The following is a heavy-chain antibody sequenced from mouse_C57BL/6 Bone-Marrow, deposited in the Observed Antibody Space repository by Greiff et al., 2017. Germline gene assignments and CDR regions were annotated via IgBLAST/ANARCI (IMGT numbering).Heavy chain of an antibody. V-gene: IGHV5-9-1*02. J-gene: IGHJ2*01. CDR1: GFTFSSYA. CDR3: TRDRGGSNYFDY. D-gene: IGHD1-1*01. Sequence: EVKLQESGEGLVKPGGSLKLSCAASGFTFSSYAMSWVRQTPEKRLEWVAYISSGGDYIYYADTVKGRFTISRDNARNTLYLQMSSLKSEDTAMYYCTRDRGGSNYFDYWGQGTTLTVSS. CDR2: ISSGGDYI.